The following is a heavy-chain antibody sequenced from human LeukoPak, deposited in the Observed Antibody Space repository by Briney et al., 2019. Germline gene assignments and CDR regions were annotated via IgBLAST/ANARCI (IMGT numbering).Heavy chain of an antibody. Sequence: GGSLRLSCAASAFTVSSNFMTWVRQAPGKGLEWVSLIYAGGGTYYADSVQGRFSISRHLSKNTVDLQMNSLRLEETAVYYCASGRSYWYHLDYWGRGTLVTVSS. J-gene: IGHJ4*02. CDR2: IYAGGGT. D-gene: IGHD2-8*02. CDR3: ASGRSYWYHLDY. V-gene: IGHV3-53*04. CDR1: AFTVSSNF.